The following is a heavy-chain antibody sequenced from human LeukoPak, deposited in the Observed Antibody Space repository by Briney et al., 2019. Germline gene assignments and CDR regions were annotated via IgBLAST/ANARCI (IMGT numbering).Heavy chain of an antibody. CDR1: GYTFTGYY. J-gene: IGHJ4*02. D-gene: IGHD2-2*02. CDR3: ARVMDCSSTSCYIFDY. Sequence: GASVKVSCKASGYTFTGYYMHWVRQAPGQGLEWMGWINPNSGGTNYAQKFQGRVTMTRDTSISTAYMELSRLRSDDTAVYYCARVMDCSSTSCYIFDYWGQGTLVTVPS. V-gene: IGHV1-2*02. CDR2: INPNSGGT.